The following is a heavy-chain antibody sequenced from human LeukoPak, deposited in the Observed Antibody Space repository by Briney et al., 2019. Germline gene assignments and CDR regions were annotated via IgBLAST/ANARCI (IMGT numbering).Heavy chain of an antibody. V-gene: IGHV4-61*01. CDR3: ARVLVVIRTNYFDY. CDR2: IYYSGST. Sequence: PSETLSLTCTVSVGSVSSGSYYWSWIRQPPGKGLEWIGYIYYSGSTNYNPSLKSRVTISVDTSKNQFSLKLSSVTAADTAVYYCARVLVVIRTNYFDYWGQGTLVTVSS. D-gene: IGHD3-22*01. CDR1: VGSVSSGSYY. J-gene: IGHJ4*02.